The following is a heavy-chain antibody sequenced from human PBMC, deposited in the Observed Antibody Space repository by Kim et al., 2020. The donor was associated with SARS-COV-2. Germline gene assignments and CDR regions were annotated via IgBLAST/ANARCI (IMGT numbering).Heavy chain of an antibody. Sequence: SETLSLTCTVSGGSISSSSYYWGWIRQPPGKGLEWIGSIYYSGSTYYNPSLKSRVTISVDTSKNQFSLKLSSVTAADTAVYYCARHFFTEGRASFDYWGQGTLVTVSS. V-gene: IGHV4-39*01. CDR1: GGSISSSSYY. CDR2: IYYSGST. D-gene: IGHD2-15*01. CDR3: ARHFFTEGRASFDY. J-gene: IGHJ4*02.